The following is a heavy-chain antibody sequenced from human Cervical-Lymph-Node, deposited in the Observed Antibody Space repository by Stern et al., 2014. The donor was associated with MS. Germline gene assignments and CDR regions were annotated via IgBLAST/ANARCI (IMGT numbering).Heavy chain of an antibody. CDR2: IYTSGST. CDR1: GGSISSGSYY. J-gene: IGHJ4*02. CDR3: ARESRGDGYKN. V-gene: IGHV4-61*02. Sequence: QVQLQESGPGLVKPSQTLSLTCTVSGGSISSGSYYWSWIRQPAGKGLEWIGRIYTSGSTNYNPSLKSRVTISVDTSKKQFSLKLGYAAAADTAVYYCARESRGDGYKNWGQGTLVTVSS. D-gene: IGHD5-24*01.